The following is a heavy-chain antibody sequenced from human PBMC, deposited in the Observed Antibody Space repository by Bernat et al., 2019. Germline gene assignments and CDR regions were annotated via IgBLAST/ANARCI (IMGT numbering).Heavy chain of an antibody. J-gene: IGHJ4*02. CDR3: ARDKVLSGSYYQDY. D-gene: IGHD1-26*01. CDR1: GGTFSSYA. V-gene: IGHV1-69*04. Sequence: QVQLVQSGAEVKKPGSSVKVSYKASGGTFSSYAISWVRQAPGQGLEWMGRNIPILGIANYAQKFQGRVTITADKSTSTAYMELSSLRSEDTAVYYCARDKVLSGSYYQDYWGQGTLVTVSS. CDR2: NIPILGIA.